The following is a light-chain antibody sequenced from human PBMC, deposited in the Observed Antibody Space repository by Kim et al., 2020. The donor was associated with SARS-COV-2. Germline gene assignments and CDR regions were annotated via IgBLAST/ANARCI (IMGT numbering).Light chain of an antibody. J-gene: IGLJ2*01. CDR2: DTN. V-gene: IGLV7-46*01. CDR3: LLYYSGARV. Sequence: QAVVTQEPSLTVSPGGTVTLTCGSSTGAVTSDHYPYWFQQKPGQAPRTLIYDTNKKHSWTPARFSGSLLGGKAALTLSGAQPEDEAEYYCLLYYSGARVFGGGTKVTVL. CDR1: TGAVTSDHY.